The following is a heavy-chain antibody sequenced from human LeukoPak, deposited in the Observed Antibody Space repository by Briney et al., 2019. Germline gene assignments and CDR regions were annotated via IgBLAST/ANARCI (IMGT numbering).Heavy chain of an antibody. J-gene: IGHJ4*02. CDR3: AKGARWELPLDY. V-gene: IGHV3-23*01. D-gene: IGHD1-26*01. Sequence: RRSLSLSCAVSGFTFSRYAMSWVRQAPGKGLEWVSAISGSGGRTYYADSLKGRFTISRDNSMDTLYLQMNSLRADDTAVYYCAKGARWELPLDYWGQGTLVTVSS. CDR2: ISGSGGRT. CDR1: GFTFSRYA.